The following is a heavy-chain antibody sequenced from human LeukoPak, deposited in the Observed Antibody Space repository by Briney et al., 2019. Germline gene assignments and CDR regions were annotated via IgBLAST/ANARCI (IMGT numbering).Heavy chain of an antibody. CDR3: ARRRGDGYSYGEEDY. V-gene: IGHV4-59*01. Sequence: SETLSLTCTVSGGSISSYHWSWIRQPPGKGLEWIGYIYYSGSTNYNPSLKSRVTISVDTSKNQFSLKLSSVTAADTAVYYCARRRGDGYSYGEEDYWGQGTLVTVSS. J-gene: IGHJ4*02. CDR2: IYYSGST. CDR1: GGSISSYH. D-gene: IGHD5-18*01.